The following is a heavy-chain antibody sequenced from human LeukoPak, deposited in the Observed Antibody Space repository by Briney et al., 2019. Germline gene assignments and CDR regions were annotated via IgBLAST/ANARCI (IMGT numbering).Heavy chain of an antibody. CDR3: GRYLKPSALSAFDI. CDR2: IYYSGST. D-gene: IGHD2-2*01. J-gene: IGHJ3*02. CDR1: GGSISNYY. V-gene: IGHV4-59*01. Sequence: SSETLSLTCTVSGGSISNYYWSWIRQPPGKGLEWIGYIYYSGSTNYNPSLKSRVTISLDTSKNQFSLKPSFVTAADTAVYYCGRYLKPSALSAFDIWGQGTMVTVSS.